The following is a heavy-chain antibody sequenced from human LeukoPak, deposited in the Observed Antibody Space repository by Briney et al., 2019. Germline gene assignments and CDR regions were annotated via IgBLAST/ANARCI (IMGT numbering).Heavy chain of an antibody. J-gene: IGHJ6*02. CDR1: GFTFSSYG. V-gene: IGHV3-30*03. CDR3: SASRPHYGDYYGLDV. D-gene: IGHD4/OR15-4a*01. CDR2: ISYDGSHK. Sequence: GGSLRLSCAASGFTFSSYGMHWVRQAPGKGLEWVAVISYDGSHKYSADSVKGRFTISRDNSKNTQYLQMNSLRTEDTAVYFCSASRPHYGDYYGLDVWGHGTTVTVSS.